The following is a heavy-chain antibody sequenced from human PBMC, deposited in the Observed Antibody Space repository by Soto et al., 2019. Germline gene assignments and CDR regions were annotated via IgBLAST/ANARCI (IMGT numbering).Heavy chain of an antibody. CDR1: GGSISSGGYS. CDR3: ARAGAKRSSEWPNGFDP. CDR2: IYHSGST. V-gene: IGHV4-30-2*01. D-gene: IGHD3-3*01. Sequence: QLQLQESGLGLVQPSQTLSLTCAVSGGSISSGGYSWSWIRQPPGKGLEWIGYIYHSGSTFYNPSLSSRVTISVDRSKNEFSLKMNSVTAAGTAMYYCARAGAKRSSEWPNGFDPWGQGTLVTVSS. J-gene: IGHJ5*02.